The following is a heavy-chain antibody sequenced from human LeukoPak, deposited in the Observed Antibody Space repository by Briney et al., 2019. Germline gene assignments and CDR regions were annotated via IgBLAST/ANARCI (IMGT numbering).Heavy chain of an antibody. CDR2: ITSGGHI. Sequence: GGSLRLSCAASGFTFSSYSMNWVRQAPGKGLEWVSSITSGGHIYYPDSLKGRFTISRDNAKNSLYLQMNSLRAEDTAIYYCARGAEYFYDSSGYFPFDYWGQGTLVTVSS. CDR3: ARGAEYFYDSSGYFPFDY. V-gene: IGHV3-21*01. CDR1: GFTFSSYS. D-gene: IGHD3-22*01. J-gene: IGHJ4*02.